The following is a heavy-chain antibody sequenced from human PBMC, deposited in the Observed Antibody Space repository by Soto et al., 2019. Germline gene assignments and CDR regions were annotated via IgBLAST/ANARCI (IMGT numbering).Heavy chain of an antibody. Sequence: QVQLVQSGAAVKKPGASVKVSCKASGYTFTSYDINWVRQAPGQGLEWMGWISVYNGKTNYAQKLQGRVTMTTDTSTSTAYMELRSLRSDDTAVYYWARMPGAWSVGNWFDPWGQGTLVTVSS. J-gene: IGHJ5*02. V-gene: IGHV1-18*01. D-gene: IGHD6-19*01. CDR1: GYTFTSYD. CDR3: ARMPGAWSVGNWFDP. CDR2: ISVYNGKT.